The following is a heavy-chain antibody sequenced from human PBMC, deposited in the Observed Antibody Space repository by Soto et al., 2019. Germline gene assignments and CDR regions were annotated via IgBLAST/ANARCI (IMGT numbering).Heavy chain of an antibody. CDR2: SWSDGHKT. V-gene: IGHV3-33*01. CDR3: VRDDIGDPNAFDV. Sequence: QVQLVESGGGVVQPGWSLRLSCAVSGFTFSDYGMHWVSRSPGKGLEWVAVSWSDGHKTLHADSVKGGFTISRDNSENILFLEMTSLRTEDTAVYYCVRDDIGDPNAFDVWGQGTVVTVSS. CDR1: GFTFSDYG. J-gene: IGHJ3*01. D-gene: IGHD2-15*01.